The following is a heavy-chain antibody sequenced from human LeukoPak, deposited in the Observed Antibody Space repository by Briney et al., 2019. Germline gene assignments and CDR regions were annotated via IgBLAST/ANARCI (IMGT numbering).Heavy chain of an antibody. CDR2: ISGSGGNT. Sequence: GGSLRLSCAASGFTFSSYAMSWVRHAPGKGLEWVSTISGSGGNTYYADSAKGRFTISRDNSRNFIYLQLNSLRAEDTAIYYCARDEKDGPLWYWGQGILVFVSS. CDR1: GFTFSSYA. CDR3: ARDEKDGPLWY. J-gene: IGHJ4*02. V-gene: IGHV3-23*01. D-gene: IGHD2-15*01.